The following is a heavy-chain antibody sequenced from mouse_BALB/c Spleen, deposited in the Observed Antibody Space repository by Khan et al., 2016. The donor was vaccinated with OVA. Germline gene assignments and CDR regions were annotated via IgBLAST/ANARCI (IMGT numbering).Heavy chain of an antibody. V-gene: IGHV3-2*02. J-gene: IGHJ2*01. CDR1: GYSIASDYA. D-gene: IGHD1-1*01. Sequence: EVQLVETGPGLVKPSQSLSLTCTVTGYSIASDYAWNWIRQFPGNKLEWMGFISYSGNTNYNPSLKSRISITRDTSKNQFFLQLNSVTSEDTATYDCARVYGGDFDYGGQGTTLTVSS. CDR2: ISYSGNT. CDR3: ARVYGGDFDY.